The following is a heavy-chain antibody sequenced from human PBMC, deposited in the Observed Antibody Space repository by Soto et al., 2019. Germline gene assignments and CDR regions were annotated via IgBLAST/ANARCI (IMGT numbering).Heavy chain of an antibody. CDR2: MNPNSGNT. CDR1: GYTFTSYD. D-gene: IGHD3-3*01. CDR3: ARGLEWSRSLDP. Sequence: QVQLVQSGAEVKKPGASVKVSCKASGYTFTSYDINWVRQATGQGLEWMGWMNPNSGNTGYAQKFQGRVTMTRNTSISTAYRERSSLRSEDTAVYYCARGLEWSRSLDPWGQGTLVTVSS. J-gene: IGHJ5*02. V-gene: IGHV1-8*01.